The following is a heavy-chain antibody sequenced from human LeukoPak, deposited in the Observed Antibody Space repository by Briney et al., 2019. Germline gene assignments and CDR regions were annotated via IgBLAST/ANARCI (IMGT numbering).Heavy chain of an antibody. CDR1: GFTFSSYA. V-gene: IGHV3-30*04. J-gene: IGHJ3*02. CDR2: ISYDGSNK. Sequence: PGGSLRLSCAASGFTFSSYAMHWVRQAPGKGLEWVAVISYDGSNKYYADSVKGRFTTSRDNSKNTLYLQMNSLRAEDTAVYYCAREQLRNYYDSSGYYLGAFDIWGQGTMVTVSS. D-gene: IGHD3-22*01. CDR3: AREQLRNYYDSSGYYLGAFDI.